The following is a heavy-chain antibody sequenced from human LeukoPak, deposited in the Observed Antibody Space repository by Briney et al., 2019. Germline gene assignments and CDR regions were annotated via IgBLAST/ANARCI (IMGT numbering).Heavy chain of an antibody. J-gene: IGHJ6*03. V-gene: IGHV4-61*02. CDR3: ARERIEQQLIYYYYYMDV. D-gene: IGHD6-13*01. Sequence: PSETLSLTCTVSGGSISSGSYYWSWIRQPAGKGLEWIGRIYTSGSTNYNPSLKSRVTISVDTSKNQFSLELSSVTAADTAVYYCARERIEQQLIYYYYYMDVWGKGTTVTVSS. CDR1: GGSISSGSYY. CDR2: IYTSGST.